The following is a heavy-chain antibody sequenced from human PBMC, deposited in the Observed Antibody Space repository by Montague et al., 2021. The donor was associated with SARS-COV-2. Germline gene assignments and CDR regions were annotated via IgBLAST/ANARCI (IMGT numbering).Heavy chain of an antibody. CDR1: GFTFSSYE. CDR2: ISSSGSTL. V-gene: IGHV3-48*03. J-gene: IGHJ6*03. CDR3: AREKAAIRIYYYYYMDV. D-gene: IGHD2-2*02. Sequence: SLRLSCEAFGFTFSSYEMNWVRQAPGKGLEWVSYISSSGSTLYYXDSXKGRFTISRDNAKNSLYLQMNSLRAEDTAVYYCAREKAAIRIYYYYYMDVWGKGTTVTVSS.